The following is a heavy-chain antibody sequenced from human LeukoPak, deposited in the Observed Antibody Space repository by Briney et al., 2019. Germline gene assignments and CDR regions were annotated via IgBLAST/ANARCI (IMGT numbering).Heavy chain of an antibody. Sequence: GGSLRLSCAASGFTFSSYGMHWVRQAPGKGLEWVAVISYDGGNKYYADSVKGRFTISRDNSKNTLCLQMNSLRAEDTAVYYCARTYYSDYPNYYYMDVWGKGTTVTVSS. CDR1: GFTFSSYG. D-gene: IGHD4-11*01. J-gene: IGHJ6*03. CDR2: ISYDGGNK. V-gene: IGHV3-30*03. CDR3: ARTYYSDYPNYYYMDV.